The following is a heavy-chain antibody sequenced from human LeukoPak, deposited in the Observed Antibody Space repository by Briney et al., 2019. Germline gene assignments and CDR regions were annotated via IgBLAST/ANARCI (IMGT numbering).Heavy chain of an antibody. J-gene: IGHJ4*02. CDR3: AKDPGGLAMIVVNDDY. CDR1: GFTFSSYA. V-gene: IGHV3-23*01. Sequence: GGSLRLSCAASGFTFSSYAMSWVRQAPGKGLEWVSAISGSGGSTYYADSVKGRFTISRDNSKNTLYLQMNSLRAEDTAVYHCAKDPGGLAMIVVNDDYWGQGTLVTVSS. CDR2: ISGSGGST. D-gene: IGHD3-22*01.